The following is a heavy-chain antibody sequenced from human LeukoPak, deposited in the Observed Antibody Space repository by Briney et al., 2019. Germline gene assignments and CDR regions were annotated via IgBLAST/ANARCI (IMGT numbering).Heavy chain of an antibody. D-gene: IGHD1-20*01. Sequence: PGESLKISCKGSGYSFTSYWIGWVRQMPGKGLEWMGIIYPGDSDTRYSPSFQGQVTISADESISTAYLQWSSLKASDTAMYYCARQDSGNITGTAYYGMGVWGQGTTVTVSS. CDR3: ARQDSGNITGTAYYGMGV. CDR1: GYSFTSYW. CDR2: IYPGDSDT. V-gene: IGHV5-51*01. J-gene: IGHJ6*02.